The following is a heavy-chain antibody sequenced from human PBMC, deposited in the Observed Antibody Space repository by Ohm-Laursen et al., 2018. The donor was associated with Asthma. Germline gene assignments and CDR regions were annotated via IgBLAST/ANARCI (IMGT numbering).Heavy chain of an antibody. J-gene: IGHJ5*02. CDR3: AKGGIVVVPAAVIGDWFDP. CDR1: GFTFSSYA. V-gene: IGHV3-23*01. CDR2: ISGSGGST. Sequence: SLRLSCTASGFTFSSYAMSWVRQAPGKGLEWVSAISGSGGSTYYADSVKGRFTISRDNSKNTLYLQMNSLRAEDTAVYYCAKGGIVVVPAAVIGDWFDPWGQGTLVTVSS. D-gene: IGHD2-2*01.